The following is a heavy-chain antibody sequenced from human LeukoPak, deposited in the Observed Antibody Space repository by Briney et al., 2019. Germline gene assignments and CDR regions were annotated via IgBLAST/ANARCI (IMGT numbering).Heavy chain of an antibody. CDR2: IYYSGST. J-gene: IGHJ6*02. CDR1: GGSIRSYY. V-gene: IGHV4-59*08. D-gene: IGHD3-9*01. Sequence: SETLSLTCTVSGGSIRSYYWSWIRQPPGEGLEWIGYIYYSGSTNYNPSLKSRVTISVDMSKNQFSLKLSSVTAADTAVYYCARHVTISPDHYYYGMDVWGQGTTVTVSS. CDR3: ARHVTISPDHYYYGMDV.